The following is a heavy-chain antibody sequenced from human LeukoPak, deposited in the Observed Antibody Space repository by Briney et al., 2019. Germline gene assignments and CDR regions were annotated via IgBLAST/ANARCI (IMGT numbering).Heavy chain of an antibody. CDR1: GFTFSSYA. CDR2: ISGSGGST. D-gene: IGHD3-22*01. V-gene: IGHV3-23*01. J-gene: IGHJ4*02. Sequence: GVSLRLSCAASGFTFSSYAMSWVRQAPGKGLEWVSAISGSGGSTYYADSVKGRFTISRDNSKNTLYLQMNSLRAEDTAVYYCAKGSYYDSSGYCHFDYWGQGTLVTVSS. CDR3: AKGSYYDSSGYCHFDY.